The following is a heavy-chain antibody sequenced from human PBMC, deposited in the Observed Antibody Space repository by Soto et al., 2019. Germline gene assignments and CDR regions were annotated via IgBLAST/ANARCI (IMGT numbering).Heavy chain of an antibody. D-gene: IGHD6-13*01. CDR2: IWYDGSKK. CDR1: GFTFSSYG. CDR3: ARAMNGIAGYFDY. V-gene: IGHV3-33*01. J-gene: IGHJ4*02. Sequence: QVQLVESGGGVVQPGRSLRLSCAASGFTFSSYGMHWVRQAPGKGLEWVAVIWYDGSKKYYADSVKGRFTISRDNSKNTLYLQRNSLRAEDTAVYYCARAMNGIAGYFDYWGQVTLGTVCS.